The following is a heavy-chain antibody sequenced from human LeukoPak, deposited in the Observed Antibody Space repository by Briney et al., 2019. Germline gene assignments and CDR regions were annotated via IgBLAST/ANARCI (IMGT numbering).Heavy chain of an antibody. J-gene: IGHJ3*02. CDR1: GGTFSSYA. D-gene: IGHD3-3*01. CDR2: IIPIFGTA. V-gene: IGHV1-69*05. CDR3: ARPRLDYDFWSGYPPRPKNDAFDI. Sequence: SVKVSCKASGGTFSSYAISWVRQAPGQGLEWMGRIIPIFGTANYAQKFQGRVTITTDESTSTAYMELSSLRSEDTAVYNCARPRLDYDFWSGYPPRPKNDAFDISGQGTMVTVSS.